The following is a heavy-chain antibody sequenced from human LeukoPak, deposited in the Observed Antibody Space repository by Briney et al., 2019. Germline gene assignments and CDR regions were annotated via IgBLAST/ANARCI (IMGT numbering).Heavy chain of an antibody. Sequence: GGSLRLSCAASGFTFSSYSMNWVRQAPGKGLEWISYMSGTGNTIYYADSVKGRFTISRDNAKNSLYLHMQSLRADDTAVYYCARTLWWRFDLWGRGTLVSVFS. CDR1: GFTFSSYS. D-gene: IGHD2-21*01. CDR2: MSGTGNTI. V-gene: IGHV3-48*04. J-gene: IGHJ2*01. CDR3: ARTLWWRFDL.